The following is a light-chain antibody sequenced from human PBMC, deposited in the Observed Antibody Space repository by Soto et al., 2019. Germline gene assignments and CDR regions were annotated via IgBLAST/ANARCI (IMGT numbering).Light chain of an antibody. CDR1: SSDIGAYNF. CDR2: DVN. J-gene: IGLJ2*01. V-gene: IGLV2-14*03. Sequence: QSALTQPASVSGSPGQSITISYTGTSSDIGAYNFVSWYQQHPGKAPKLMLYDVNMRPSGVSNRFSGSKSGNTASLTISRLKAEDEADYYCTSWTTSTTMIFGGGTKVTVL. CDR3: TSWTTSTTMI.